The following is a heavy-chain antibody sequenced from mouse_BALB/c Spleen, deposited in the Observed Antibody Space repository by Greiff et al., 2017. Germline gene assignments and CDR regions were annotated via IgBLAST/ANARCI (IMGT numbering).Heavy chain of an antibody. J-gene: IGHJ2*01. CDR2: INPGSGGT. CDR3: ARSTDGYYGY. Sequence: VQLQQSGAELVRPGTSVKVSCKASGYAFTNYLIEWVKQRPGQGLEWIGVINPGSGGTNYNEKFKGKATLTADKSSSTAYMQLSSLTSDDSAVYFCARSTDGYYGYWGQGTTLTVSS. D-gene: IGHD2-3*01. CDR1: GYAFTNYL. V-gene: IGHV1-54*01.